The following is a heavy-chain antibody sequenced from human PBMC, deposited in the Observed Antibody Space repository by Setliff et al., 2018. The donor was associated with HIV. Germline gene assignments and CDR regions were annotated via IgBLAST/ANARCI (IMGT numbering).Heavy chain of an antibody. CDR3: AGGGWEPTIYYYYGMDV. CDR1: GFTFSKSA. Sequence: ASVKVSCKASGFTFSKSAIHWVRQAPGQRLELMAWINAANGHAKYSQKFQGRVTITRDTSASTAYMELSSLRSEDTAVYYCAGGGWEPTIYYYYGMDVWGQGTTVTV. D-gene: IGHD1-26*01. CDR2: INAANGHA. J-gene: IGHJ6*02. V-gene: IGHV1-3*01.